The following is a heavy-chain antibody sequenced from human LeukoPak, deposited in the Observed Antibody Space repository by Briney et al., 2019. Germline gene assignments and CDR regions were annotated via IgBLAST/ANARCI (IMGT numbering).Heavy chain of an antibody. J-gene: IGHJ4*02. Sequence: ASVKVSCKASGYTFTSYGISWVRQAPGQGLEWMGWISAYNGNTNYAQKLQGRVTMTTDTSTSTAYMELRSLRSDDTAVYYCARDRVRGYSGYDQDYWGQGTLVTVSS. D-gene: IGHD5-12*01. V-gene: IGHV1-18*01. CDR1: GYTFTSYG. CDR2: ISAYNGNT. CDR3: ARDRVRGYSGYDQDY.